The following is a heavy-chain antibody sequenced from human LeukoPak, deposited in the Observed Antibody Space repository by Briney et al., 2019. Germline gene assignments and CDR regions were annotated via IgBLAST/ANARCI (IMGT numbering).Heavy chain of an antibody. CDR2: IYYSGST. J-gene: IGHJ3*02. V-gene: IGHV4-39*07. Sequence: SETLSLTCTVSGGSISSSSSYWGWIRQPPGKGLEWIGSIYYSGSTNYNPSLKSPDTTSLDTSKSQFSLKLRSVTAANTAVYYCARRDSSGWYPSDIWGQGTMVTVSS. CDR3: ARRDSSGWYPSDI. D-gene: IGHD6-19*01. CDR1: GGSISSSSSY.